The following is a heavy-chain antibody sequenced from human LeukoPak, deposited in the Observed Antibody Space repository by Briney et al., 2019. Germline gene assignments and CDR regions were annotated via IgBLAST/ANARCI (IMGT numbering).Heavy chain of an antibody. D-gene: IGHD3-3*01. V-gene: IGHV4-31*03. CDR1: GGSISSGGYY. Sequence: PSETLSLTCTVSGGSISSGGYYWSWIRQHPGKGLEWIGYIYYSGSTYYNPSLKSRVTISVDTSQNQFSLKLSSVTAADTAVYYCARGVYDFWSGFALGYWGQGTLVTVSS. J-gene: IGHJ4*02. CDR3: ARGVYDFWSGFALGY. CDR2: IYYSGST.